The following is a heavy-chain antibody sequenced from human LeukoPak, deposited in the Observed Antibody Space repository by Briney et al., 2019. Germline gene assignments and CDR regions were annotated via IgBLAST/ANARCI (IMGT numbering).Heavy chain of an antibody. Sequence: PGGSLRLSCATSGFTLSRNGMHWVRQAPGQGLEWVAIIRSDGSYEYYADSVKGRFTVSRDTSRNTLYLQMNSLRAEDTAVYYCANENYYGSGSYPDYWGQGTLVTVSS. J-gene: IGHJ4*02. CDR2: IRSDGSYE. V-gene: IGHV3-30*02. D-gene: IGHD3-10*01. CDR3: ANENYYGSGSYPDY. CDR1: GFTLSRNG.